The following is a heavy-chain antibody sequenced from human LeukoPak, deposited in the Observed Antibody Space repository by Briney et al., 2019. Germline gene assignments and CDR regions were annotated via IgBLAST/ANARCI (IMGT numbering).Heavy chain of an antibody. D-gene: IGHD3-9*01. CDR2: ISSSGSTI. CDR1: GFTFSSYE. CDR3: ARDLRGYFDWFSPHWYFDL. Sequence: KPGGSLRLSCAASGFTFSSYEMNWVRQAPGKGLEWASYISSSGSTIYYADSVKGRFTISRDNAKNSLYLQMHSLRAEHTAVYYCARDLRGYFDWFSPHWYFDLWGRGTLVTVSS. V-gene: IGHV3-48*03. J-gene: IGHJ2*01.